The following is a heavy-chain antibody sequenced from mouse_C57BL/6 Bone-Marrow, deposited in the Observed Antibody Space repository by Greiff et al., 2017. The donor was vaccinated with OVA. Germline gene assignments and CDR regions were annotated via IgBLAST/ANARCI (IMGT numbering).Heavy chain of an antibody. J-gene: IGHJ3*01. CDR3: AGGSSSWFAY. Sequence: VQLQQPGAELVKPGASVKLSCKASGYTFTSYWMQWVKQRPGQGLEWIGEIDPSDSYTNYNQKFKGKATLTVETSSSTAYMQLSSLTSEDSAVYYCAGGSSSWFAYWGQGTLVTVSA. V-gene: IGHV1-50*01. CDR2: IDPSDSYT. D-gene: IGHD1-1*01. CDR1: GYTFTSYW.